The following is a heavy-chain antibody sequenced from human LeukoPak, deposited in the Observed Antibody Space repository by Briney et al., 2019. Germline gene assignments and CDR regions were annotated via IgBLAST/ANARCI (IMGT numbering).Heavy chain of an antibody. CDR1: GGTFSSYA. CDR3: ARVEVEGGITIFGVVRRYYFDY. J-gene: IGHJ4*02. D-gene: IGHD3-3*01. V-gene: IGHV1-69*13. CDR2: IIPIFGTA. Sequence: SVKVSCKASGGTFSSYAISWVRQAPGQGLEWMGGIIPIFGTANYAQKFRGRVTITADESTSTAYMELSSLRSEDTAVYYCARVEVEGGITIFGVVRRYYFDYWGQGTLVTVSS.